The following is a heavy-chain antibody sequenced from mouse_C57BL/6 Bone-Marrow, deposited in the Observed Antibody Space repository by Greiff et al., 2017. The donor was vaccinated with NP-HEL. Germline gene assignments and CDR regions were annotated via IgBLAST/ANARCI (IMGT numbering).Heavy chain of an antibody. CDR2: ISGGGGNT. CDR3: ARHETPFAY. J-gene: IGHJ3*01. V-gene: IGHV5-9*01. Sequence: EVKVEESGGGLVKPGGSLKLSCAASGFTFSSYTMSWVRQTPEKRLEWVATISGGGGNTYYPDSVKGRFTISRDNAKNTLYLQMSSLRSEDTALYYCARHETPFAYWGQGTLVTVSA. CDR1: GFTFSSYT.